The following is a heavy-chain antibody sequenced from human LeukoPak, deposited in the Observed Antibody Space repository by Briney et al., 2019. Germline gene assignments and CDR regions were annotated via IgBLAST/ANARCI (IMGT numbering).Heavy chain of an antibody. CDR1: GFTFSSYN. CDR2: ISSSSSYI. V-gene: IGHV3-21*01. Sequence: GGSLRLSCAASGFTFSSYNMNWVRQAPGKGLEWVSSISSSSSYIYYADSVKGRFTISRDNAKNLLYLQMNSLRAEDTAVYYCARDLRRYDILTGYYMGGAFDIWGQGTMVTVSS. D-gene: IGHD3-9*01. CDR3: ARDLRRYDILTGYYMGGAFDI. J-gene: IGHJ3*02.